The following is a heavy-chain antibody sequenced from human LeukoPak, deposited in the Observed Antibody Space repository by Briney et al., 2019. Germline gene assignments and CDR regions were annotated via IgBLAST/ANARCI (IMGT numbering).Heavy chain of an antibody. V-gene: IGHV3-30-3*01. CDR2: ISYDGTNK. Sequence: GGSLRLSCAASGFTFSSYAMNWVRQAPGKGLEWVAIISYDGTNKDYADSVKGRFTISRDNSRNTLYLQMNSLRAEDTAVYYCARDPLYTNSPPSYFDYWGQGTLVTASS. CDR1: GFTFSSYA. J-gene: IGHJ4*02. D-gene: IGHD2-2*02. CDR3: ARDPLYTNSPPSYFDY.